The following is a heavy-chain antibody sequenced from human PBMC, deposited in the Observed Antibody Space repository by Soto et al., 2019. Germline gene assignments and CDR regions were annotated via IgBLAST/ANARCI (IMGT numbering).Heavy chain of an antibody. J-gene: IGHJ4*02. V-gene: IGHV3-48*03. CDR2: ISSSGSTI. Sequence: GGPRRLSFASAVFTFSSYEMNWVRQAPGKGLEWVSYISSSGSTIYYADSVKGRFTISRDNAKNSLYLQMNSLRAEDTAVYYCARGYGESPLDYWGQGTLVTVSS. D-gene: IGHD4-17*01. CDR1: VFTFSSYE. CDR3: ARGYGESPLDY.